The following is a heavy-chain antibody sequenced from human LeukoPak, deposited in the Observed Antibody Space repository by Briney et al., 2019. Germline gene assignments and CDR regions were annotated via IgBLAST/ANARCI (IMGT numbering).Heavy chain of an antibody. CDR3: VFSGYDSGQYYFDY. CDR2: ISAYNGST. CDR1: GYTFTSYG. D-gene: IGHD5-12*01. Sequence: ASVKVSCKASGYTFTSYGISWVRQAPGQGLEGMGWISAYNGSTNYAQKLQDRVTMTTDTSTSTASMELRSLRSDDTAVYYCVFSGYDSGQYYFDYWGQGTLVTVSS. V-gene: IGHV1-18*01. J-gene: IGHJ4*02.